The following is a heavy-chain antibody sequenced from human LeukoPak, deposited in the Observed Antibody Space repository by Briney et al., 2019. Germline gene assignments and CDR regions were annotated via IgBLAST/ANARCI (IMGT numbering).Heavy chain of an antibody. Sequence: SVKVSCKASGGTFSSYAISWVRQAPGQGLEWMGGIIPIFGTANYAQKFQGRVTITADESTSTAYMELSSLRSEDTAVYYCARAPPEGYYYGSGSFPLDYGGQGTLVTVSS. CDR2: IIPIFGTA. CDR3: ARAPPEGYYYGSGSFPLDY. J-gene: IGHJ4*02. V-gene: IGHV1-69*01. D-gene: IGHD3-10*01. CDR1: GGTFSSYA.